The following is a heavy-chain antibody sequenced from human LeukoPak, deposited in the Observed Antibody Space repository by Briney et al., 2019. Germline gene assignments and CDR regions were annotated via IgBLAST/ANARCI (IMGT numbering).Heavy chain of an antibody. CDR2: ISYDGSNK. V-gene: IGHV3-30-3*01. CDR3: ARGRFLEWLLSNGMDV. CDR1: GFTFSSYA. D-gene: IGHD3-3*01. J-gene: IGHJ6*02. Sequence: GGSLSLSCAASGFTFSSYAMHWVRQAPGKGLEWVAVISYDGSNKYYADSVKGRFTISRDNSKNTLYLQMNSLRAEDTAVYYCARGRFLEWLLSNGMDVWGQGTTVTVSS.